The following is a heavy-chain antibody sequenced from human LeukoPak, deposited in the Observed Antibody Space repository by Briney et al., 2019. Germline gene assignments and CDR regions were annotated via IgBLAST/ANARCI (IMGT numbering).Heavy chain of an antibody. J-gene: IGHJ4*02. Sequence: GSLRLSCATTGFIFNNFVMHWVRQAPGKGLEWVALMPYDGSDKYYADSVKGRFTISRDNSRGTLYLQMNSLRPEDTAIYYCAREGYYGSGSPPSLYFDYWGQGTLVTVSS. V-gene: IGHV3-30*02. CDR3: AREGYYGSGSPPSLYFDY. D-gene: IGHD3-10*01. CDR2: MPYDGSDK. CDR1: GFIFNNFV.